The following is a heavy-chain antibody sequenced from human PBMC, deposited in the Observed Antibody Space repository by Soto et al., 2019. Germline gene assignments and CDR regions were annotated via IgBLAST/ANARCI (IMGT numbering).Heavy chain of an antibody. CDR3: ARGALRWDYYDYGMDV. J-gene: IGHJ6*02. V-gene: IGHV1-2*04. Sequence: ASVKVSCKASGYTFTGYYMHWVRQAPGQGLEWMGWINPNSGGTNYAQKFQGWVTMTRDTSISTAYMELSRLRSDDTAVYYCARGALRWDYYDYGMDVWGQGTTVTVSS. CDR1: GYTFTGYY. CDR2: INPNSGGT.